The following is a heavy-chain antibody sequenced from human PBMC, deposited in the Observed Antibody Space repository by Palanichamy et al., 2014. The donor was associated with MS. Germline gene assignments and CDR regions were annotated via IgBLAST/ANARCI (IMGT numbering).Heavy chain of an antibody. CDR3: ARYHHSDPGWFYAMDV. D-gene: IGHD2-15*01. Sequence: EMQVVESGGGLIQPGGSLILSCAASGFSVSTNLMSWVRQAPGKGLEWVSTIFDGDGTQYAGSVKGRFTISRGKSKNMLHLHMNSLRVEDTALYYCARYHHSDPGWFYAMDVWGQGTTVTVSS. CDR2: IFDGDGT. V-gene: IGHV3-53*01. J-gene: IGHJ6*02. CDR1: GFSVSTNL.